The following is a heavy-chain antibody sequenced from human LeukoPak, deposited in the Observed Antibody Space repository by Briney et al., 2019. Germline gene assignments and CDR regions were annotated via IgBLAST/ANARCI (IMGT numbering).Heavy chain of an antibody. Sequence: PGGSLRLSCVASGFTFSSYGMSWVRQAPGKGLEWVSAISGSGGSTYYADSVKGRFTISRDNSKNTLYLQMNSLRAEDTAVYYCAKSFLRYFDWLHDAFDIWGQGTMVTVSS. CDR3: AKSFLRYFDWLHDAFDI. D-gene: IGHD3-9*01. J-gene: IGHJ3*02. V-gene: IGHV3-23*01. CDR2: ISGSGGST. CDR1: GFTFSSYG.